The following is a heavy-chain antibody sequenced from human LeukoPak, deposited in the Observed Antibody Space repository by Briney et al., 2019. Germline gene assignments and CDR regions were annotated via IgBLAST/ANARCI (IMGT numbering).Heavy chain of an antibody. J-gene: IGHJ4*02. D-gene: IGHD3-10*01. Sequence: GGSLRLSCAASGFTFSNYAMSWVRQAPGKGLEWVSAISGSGGRTYYADSVKGRFTISRDNSKNTLYLQMNSLRAEDTAVYYCAKEEYYYDSGSYYFGDYWGQGTLVTVSS. CDR1: GFTFSNYA. V-gene: IGHV3-23*01. CDR2: ISGSGGRT. CDR3: AKEEYYYDSGSYYFGDY.